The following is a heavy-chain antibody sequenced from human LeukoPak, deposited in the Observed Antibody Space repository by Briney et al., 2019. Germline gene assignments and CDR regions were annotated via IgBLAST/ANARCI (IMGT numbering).Heavy chain of an antibody. CDR1: GYTFTGYY. CDR2: INPNSGGT. V-gene: IGHV1-2*02. CDR3: ARDLGANYYYMDV. Sequence: ASVKVSCKASGYTFTGYYMHWVRQAPGQGLEWMGWINPNSGGTNYAQKFQGRVTMTRDTSISTAYMELSRLRSDDTAVYYCARDLGANYYYMDVWGKGTTVTVSS. J-gene: IGHJ6*03.